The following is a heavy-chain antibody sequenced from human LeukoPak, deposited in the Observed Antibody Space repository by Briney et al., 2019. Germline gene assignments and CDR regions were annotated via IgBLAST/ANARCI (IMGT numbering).Heavy chain of an antibody. J-gene: IGHJ4*02. CDR2: IIPIFDTP. CDR3: AKGYRLREAGSYRF. V-gene: IGHV1-69*06. Sequence: ASVKVSCKVSGGIFGSYAINWVRQAPGQGLEWLGRIIPIFDTPNYAQTFQGRVTISADKSTRTVYMELTSLRSEDTALYYCAKGYRLREAGSYRFWGQGTLVTVSS. D-gene: IGHD3-16*02. CDR1: GGIFGSYA.